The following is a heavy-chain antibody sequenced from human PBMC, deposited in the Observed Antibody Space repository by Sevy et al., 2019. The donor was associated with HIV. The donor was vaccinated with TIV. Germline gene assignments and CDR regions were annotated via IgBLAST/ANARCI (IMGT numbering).Heavy chain of an antibody. CDR1: GFSFSSYW. J-gene: IGHJ3*01. D-gene: IGHD3-22*01. CDR2: SNSDEISR. Sequence: GGSLRLSCAASGFSFSSYWMHWVRQAPGKGLEWVSRSNSDEISRSYANSVMGRFTISRGNAKNTLYLQMESLRVEDSAIYACASAHYYYGSSGYMGIDALDVWGQGTTVTVSS. V-gene: IGHV3-74*01. CDR3: ASAHYYYGSSGYMGIDALDV.